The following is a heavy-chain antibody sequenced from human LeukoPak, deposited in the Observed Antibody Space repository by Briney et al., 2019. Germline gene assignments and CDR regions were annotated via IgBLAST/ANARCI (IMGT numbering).Heavy chain of an antibody. CDR2: INHNGNVN. Sequence: PGGSLRLSCAASGFTFSSYWMNWARQAPGKGLEWVASINHNGNVNYYVDSVKGRFTISRDNAKNTLYLQMNSLRAEDTAVYYCAKDLTYSGSSFDYWGQGTLVTVSS. CDR1: GFTFSSYW. CDR3: AKDLTYSGSSFDY. D-gene: IGHD1-26*01. J-gene: IGHJ4*02. V-gene: IGHV3-7*03.